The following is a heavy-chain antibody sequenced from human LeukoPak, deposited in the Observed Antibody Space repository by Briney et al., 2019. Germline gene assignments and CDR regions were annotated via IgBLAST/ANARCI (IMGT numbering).Heavy chain of an antibody. D-gene: IGHD4-23*01. J-gene: IGHJ5*02. CDR1: GYTFTDYY. Sequence: ASVKVSCKASGYTFTDYYIHWVRQAPGHGLEWMGWINPNSGATNYAQKFQGRVTVTRVTSISTAYMELSSLRSDDTAVYYCARGYGGNSGGDNWFDPWGQGTLVTVSS. V-gene: IGHV1-2*02. CDR3: ARGYGGNSGGDNWFDP. CDR2: INPNSGAT.